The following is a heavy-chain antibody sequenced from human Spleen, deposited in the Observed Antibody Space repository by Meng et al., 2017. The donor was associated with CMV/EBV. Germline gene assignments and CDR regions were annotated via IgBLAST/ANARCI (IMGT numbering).Heavy chain of an antibody. CDR1: GGSISSGGYY. CDR3: ARGLCSSTSCYEFDY. J-gene: IGHJ4*02. Sequence: SGGSISSGGYYWSWIRQHPGKGLEWIGYIYYSGSTYYNPSLKSRVTISVDTSKNQFSLKLSSVTAADTAVYYCARGLCSSTSCYEFDYWGQGTLVTVSS. D-gene: IGHD2-2*01. CDR2: IYYSGST. V-gene: IGHV4-31*02.